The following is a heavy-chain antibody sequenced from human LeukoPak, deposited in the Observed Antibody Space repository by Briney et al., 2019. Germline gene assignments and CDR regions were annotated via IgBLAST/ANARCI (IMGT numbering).Heavy chain of an antibody. V-gene: IGHV4-39*01. D-gene: IGHD3-3*01. Sequence: SETLSLTCTVSGGSISSSSYYWGWIRQPPGKGLEWIGSIYYSGSTYYNPSLKSRVTISVDTSKNQFSLKLSSVTAADTAVYYCARALRGYYDFWSGYIWGQGALVTVSS. J-gene: IGHJ4*02. CDR3: ARALRGYYDFWSGYI. CDR2: IYYSGST. CDR1: GGSISSSSYY.